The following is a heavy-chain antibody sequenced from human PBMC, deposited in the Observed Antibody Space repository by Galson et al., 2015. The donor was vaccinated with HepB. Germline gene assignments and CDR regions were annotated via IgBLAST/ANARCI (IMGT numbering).Heavy chain of an antibody. CDR3: ARGAGRGWRVPPVN. CDR1: GFTFSSYG. CDR2: ISYDGSNK. Sequence: SLRLSCAASGFTFSSYGMHWVRQAPGKGLEWVAVISYDGSNKYYADSVRGRFTISRDNSKNTLYLQMNSLRVEDTAVYYCARGAGRGWRVPPVNWGQGTLVTVSS. J-gene: IGHJ4*02. V-gene: IGHV3-30*03. D-gene: IGHD6-19*01.